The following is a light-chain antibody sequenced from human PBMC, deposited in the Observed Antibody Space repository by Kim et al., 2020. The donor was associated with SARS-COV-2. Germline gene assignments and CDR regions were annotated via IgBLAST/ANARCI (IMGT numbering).Light chain of an antibody. CDR1: QSVDIS. Sequence: SPGERATLSCRGSQSVDISLAWYQQKPGQAPRLLIYDASNRATGIPARFSGSGSGTDFTLTISSLEPEDFAVYYCQQRSIWPPGSFGQGTKLEI. CDR3: QQRSIWPPGS. CDR2: DAS. J-gene: IGKJ2*04. V-gene: IGKV3-11*01.